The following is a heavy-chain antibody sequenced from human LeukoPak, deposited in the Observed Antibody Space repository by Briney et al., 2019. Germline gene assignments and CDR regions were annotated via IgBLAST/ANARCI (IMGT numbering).Heavy chain of an antibody. J-gene: IGHJ5*02. CDR3: ARDQIPEYYYDSSAHNWFDP. CDR2: ISSSGSTI. Sequence: GGSLRLSCAASGFTFSSYEMNWVRQAPGKGLEWVSYISSSGSTIYYADSVKGRFTISRDNAKNSLYLQMNSLRAEDTAVYYCARDQIPEYYYDSSAHNWFDPWGQGTLVTVSS. V-gene: IGHV3-48*03. D-gene: IGHD3-22*01. CDR1: GFTFSSYE.